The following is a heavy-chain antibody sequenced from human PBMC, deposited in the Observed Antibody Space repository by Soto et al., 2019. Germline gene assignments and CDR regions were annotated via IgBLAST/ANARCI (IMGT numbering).Heavy chain of an antibody. CDR1: GYPLTELS. D-gene: IGHD2-8*01. CDR3: ATSAVYAIQH. V-gene: IGHV1-24*01. Sequence: QVQLVQSGAEVKKPGASVTVSCKVSGYPLTELSMHWERQAPGKGLEWMGGFDPEDGETIYAQKFQGRVTMTEDTSTYTAYMELSSLSSEDTAVYFCATSAVYAIQHLGQGTLVTVSS. CDR2: FDPEDGET. J-gene: IGHJ1*01.